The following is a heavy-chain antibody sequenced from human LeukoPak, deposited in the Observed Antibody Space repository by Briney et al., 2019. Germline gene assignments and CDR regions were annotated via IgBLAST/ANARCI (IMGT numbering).Heavy chain of an antibody. J-gene: IGHJ4*02. CDR2: ISAYNGNT. CDR3: ARDGYYDILTGYYDPKFDY. Sequence: ASVKVSCKASGYTFTSYGISWVRQAPGQGLEWMGWISAYNGNTYYAQKLQGRVTMTTDTSTSTAYMELRSLRSDDTAVYYCARDGYYDILTGYYDPKFDYWGQGTLVTVSS. CDR1: GYTFTSYG. V-gene: IGHV1-18*04. D-gene: IGHD3-9*01.